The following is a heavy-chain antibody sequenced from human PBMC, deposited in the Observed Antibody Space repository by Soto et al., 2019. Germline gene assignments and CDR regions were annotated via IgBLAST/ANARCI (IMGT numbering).Heavy chain of an antibody. CDR1: GGSISSSIYY. D-gene: IGHD3-22*01. V-gene: IGHV4-39*01. CDR3: ATYYYDSSGYYYQWY. Sequence: SETLSLTCTVSGGSISSSIYYWGWIRQPPGKGLEWIGSIYYSGSTYYNPSLKSRVTISVDTSKNQFSLKLSSVTAADTAVYYCATYYYDSSGYYYQWYWGQGALVTVSS. CDR2: IYYSGST. J-gene: IGHJ4*02.